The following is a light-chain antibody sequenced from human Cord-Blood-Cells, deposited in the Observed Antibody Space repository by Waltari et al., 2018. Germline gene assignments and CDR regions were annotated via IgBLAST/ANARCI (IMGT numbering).Light chain of an antibody. CDR1: QSISSW. V-gene: IGKV1-5*01. CDR2: DAS. CDR3: QQYNSYSYA. J-gene: IGKJ2*01. Sequence: DIQMTQSPSPLSASVGDRVTITCRASQSISSWLAWYQKKPGKAPKLLIYDASSLESGVPSRFSGSGSGTEFTLTISSLQPDDFATYSGQQYNSYSYAFGQGTKLEIK.